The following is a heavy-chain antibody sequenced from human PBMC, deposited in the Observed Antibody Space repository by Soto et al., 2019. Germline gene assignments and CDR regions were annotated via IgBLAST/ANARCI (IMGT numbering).Heavy chain of an antibody. CDR1: GFTFSSYW. D-gene: IGHD1-1*01. CDR3: ARDDNPNLANGRYDAFDI. CDR2: IKQDGSEK. V-gene: IGHV3-7*01. J-gene: IGHJ3*02. Sequence: GGSLRLSCAASGFTFSSYWMNWVRQAPGKGLEWVANIKQDGSEKNYVDSVKGRFTISRDNAKNSLYLQMNSLRAEDTAVYYCARDDNPNLANGRYDAFDIWGQGTMVTVSS.